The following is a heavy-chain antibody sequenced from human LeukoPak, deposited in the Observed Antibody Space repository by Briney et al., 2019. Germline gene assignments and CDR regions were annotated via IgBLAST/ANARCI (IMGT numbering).Heavy chain of an antibody. D-gene: IGHD2-2*01. CDR2: IHPNDGDT. V-gene: IGHV1-2*02. CDR1: GYTFTVYY. CDR3: ARANFLYCRRITCLFDY. Sequence: ASVKVYCKASGYTFTVYYMHWVRQAPGQGFEWMGWIHPNDGDTNYAQKFQGRVTMTGDTSISTALMELSRLRSDDTPVYYFARANFLYCRRITCLFDYWGQGTLVTVSS. J-gene: IGHJ4*02.